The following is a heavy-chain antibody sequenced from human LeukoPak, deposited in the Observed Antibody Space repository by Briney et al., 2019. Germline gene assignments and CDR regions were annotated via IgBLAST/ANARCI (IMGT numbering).Heavy chain of an antibody. V-gene: IGHV3-21*04. CDR2: ISSSSSYI. CDR3: AKVEGYCSGGSCYPDY. D-gene: IGHD2-15*01. J-gene: IGHJ4*02. Sequence: GGSLRLSCAASGFTFSSYSMNWVRQAPGKGLEWVSSISSSSSYIYYADSVKGRFTISRDNSKNSLYLQMNSLRAEDTALYYCAKVEGYCSGGSCYPDYWGQGTLVTVSS. CDR1: GFTFSSYS.